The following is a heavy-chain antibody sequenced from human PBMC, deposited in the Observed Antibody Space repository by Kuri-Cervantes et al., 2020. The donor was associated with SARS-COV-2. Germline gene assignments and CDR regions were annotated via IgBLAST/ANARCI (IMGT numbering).Heavy chain of an antibody. J-gene: IGHJ4*02. CDR3: ARGWDAPRYFDY. D-gene: IGHD1-26*01. CDR1: GGSISSYY. V-gene: IGHV4-38-2*02. CDR2: IYHSGST. Sequence: GSLRLSCTVAGGSISSYYWGWIRQPPGKGLEWIGGIYHSGSTYYNPSLKSRVTISVDTSKNQFSLKLSSVTAADTAVYYCARGWDAPRYFDYWGQGTLVTVSS.